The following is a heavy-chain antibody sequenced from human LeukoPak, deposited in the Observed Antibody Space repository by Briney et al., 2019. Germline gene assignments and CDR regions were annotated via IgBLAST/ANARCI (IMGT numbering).Heavy chain of an antibody. Sequence: SETLSLTCAVYGGSFSGYYWSWIRPPPGKGLEWIGEINHSGSTNYNPSLKSRVTISVDTSKNQFSLKLSSVTAADTAVYYCARMGPAYYFDYWGQGTLVTVSS. CDR2: INHSGST. CDR1: GGSFSGYY. V-gene: IGHV4-34*01. J-gene: IGHJ4*02. CDR3: ARMGPAYYFDY.